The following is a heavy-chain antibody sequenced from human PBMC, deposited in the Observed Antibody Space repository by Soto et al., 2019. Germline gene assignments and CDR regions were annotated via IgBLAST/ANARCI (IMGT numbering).Heavy chain of an antibody. CDR2: IYWDDDK. J-gene: IGHJ4*02. V-gene: IGHV2-5*02. CDR1: GFSLTTSEVG. CDR3: ARRREAHGDIFDY. D-gene: IGHD4-17*01. Sequence: QITLKESGPTLVKPTQTLTLTCTFSGFSLTTSEVGVGWIRQPPGKALEWLALIYWDDDKRYSPSLESRLTITQDTSKNQVVLRMTNMGPVDTATYYCARRREAHGDIFDYWGQGTLVTVS.